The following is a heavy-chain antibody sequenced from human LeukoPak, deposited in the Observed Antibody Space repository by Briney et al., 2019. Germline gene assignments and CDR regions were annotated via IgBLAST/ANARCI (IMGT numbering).Heavy chain of an antibody. Sequence: TSETLSLTRTVSGGSISSSYWSWIRQPPGKGLEWIGYIYYSGNTNYNPSLKSRVTISVDTSKNQFSLKLTSVTAADTAVYYCARASRGHDYWGQGTLVTVSS. V-gene: IGHV4-59*01. CDR3: ARASRGHDY. CDR2: IYYSGNT. CDR1: GGSISSSY. J-gene: IGHJ4*02. D-gene: IGHD3-10*01.